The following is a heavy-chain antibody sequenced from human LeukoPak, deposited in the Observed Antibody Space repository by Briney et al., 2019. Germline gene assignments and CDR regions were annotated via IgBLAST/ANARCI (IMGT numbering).Heavy chain of an antibody. CDR1: GFTFSSYG. Sequence: PGGSLRLSCAASGFTFSSYGMHWVHQAPGKGLEWVAVISYDGSNKYYADSVKGRFTISRDNSKNTLYLQMNSLRAEDTAVYYCAKGGSGWYSYYYGMDVWGQGTTVTVS. J-gene: IGHJ6*02. CDR3: AKGGSGWYSYYYGMDV. CDR2: ISYDGSNK. V-gene: IGHV3-30*18. D-gene: IGHD6-19*01.